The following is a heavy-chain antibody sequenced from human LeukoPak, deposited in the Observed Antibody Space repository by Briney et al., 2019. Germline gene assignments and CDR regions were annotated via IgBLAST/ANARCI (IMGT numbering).Heavy chain of an antibody. J-gene: IGHJ3*02. D-gene: IGHD2-15*01. V-gene: IGHV4-39*07. CDR2: IYYSGRN. CDR3: ARCVVVVAAYHDAFDI. Sequence: SETMSLTCTVSGGSISSTSYYWGWIRQPPGKGLECIGSIYYSGRNYYNPSLKSRVTISVDTSKNQFSLKLSSVTAADTAVYYCARCVVVVAAYHDAFDIWGQGTMVTVSS. CDR1: GGSISSTSYY.